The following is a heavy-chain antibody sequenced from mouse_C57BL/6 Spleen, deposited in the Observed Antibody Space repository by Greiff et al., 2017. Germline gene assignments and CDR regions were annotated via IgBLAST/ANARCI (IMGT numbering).Heavy chain of an antibody. D-gene: IGHD2-4*01. CDR1: GFSLTSYG. Sequence: VKLQESGPGLVQPSQSLSISCTVSGFSLTSYGVHWVRQSPGKGLEWLGVIWSGGSTDYNAAFISRLSISKDNSKSQVFFKMNSLQADDTAIYYCAISTMITTGFDYWGQGTTLTVSS. CDR3: AISTMITTGFDY. J-gene: IGHJ2*01. V-gene: IGHV2-2*01. CDR2: IWSGGST.